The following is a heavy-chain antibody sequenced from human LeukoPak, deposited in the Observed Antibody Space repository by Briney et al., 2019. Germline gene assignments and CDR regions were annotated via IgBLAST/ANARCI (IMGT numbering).Heavy chain of an antibody. D-gene: IGHD3-10*01. CDR2: ISYDGSNK. V-gene: IGHV3-30-3*01. J-gene: IGHJ4*02. CDR1: GFTFSSYA. CDR3: AKVFRGSGSHGDY. Sequence: GGSLRLSCAASGFTFSSYAMSWVRQAPGKGLEWVAVISYDGSNKYYADSVKGRFTISRDNSKNTLYLKMNSLRAEDTAVYYCAKVFRGSGSHGDYWGQGTLVTVSS.